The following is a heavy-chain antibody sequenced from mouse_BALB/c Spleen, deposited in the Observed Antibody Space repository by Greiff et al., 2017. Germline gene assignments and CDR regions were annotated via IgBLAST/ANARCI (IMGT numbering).Heavy chain of an antibody. Sequence: EVKLMESGGGLVQPGGSLKLSCAASGFTFSSYGMSWVRQTPDKRLEWVATISSGGSYTYYPDSVKGRFTISRDNAKNTLYLQMSSLKSEDTAMYYCARQTAGGYAMDYWGQGTSVTVSS. CDR2: ISSGGSYT. D-gene: IGHD1-2*01. V-gene: IGHV5-6*03. CDR3: ARQTAGGYAMDY. CDR1: GFTFSSYG. J-gene: IGHJ4*01.